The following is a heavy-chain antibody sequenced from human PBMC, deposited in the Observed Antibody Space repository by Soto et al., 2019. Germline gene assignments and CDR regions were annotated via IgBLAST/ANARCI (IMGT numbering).Heavy chain of an antibody. V-gene: IGHV3-48*02. D-gene: IGHD2-2*01. Sequence: GGSLRLSCAASGFTFSSYSMNWVRQAPGKGLEWVSYISSSSSTIYYADSVKGRFTISRDNAKNSLYLQMNSLRDEDTAVYYCARDEWDCSSTSCQYGLGGYYYGMDVWGQGTTVTVSS. CDR1: GFTFSSYS. CDR3: ARDEWDCSSTSCQYGLGGYYYGMDV. J-gene: IGHJ6*02. CDR2: ISSSSSTI.